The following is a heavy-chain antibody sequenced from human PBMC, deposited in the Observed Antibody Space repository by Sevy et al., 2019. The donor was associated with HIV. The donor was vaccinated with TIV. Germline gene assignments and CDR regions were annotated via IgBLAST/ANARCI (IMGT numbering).Heavy chain of an antibody. CDR3: AKRQGSYYYGSGSPDDAFDI. CDR2: ISGSGGST. Sequence: GGSLRLSCAASGFTFSSYAMSWVRQAPGKGLEWVSAISGSGGSTYYADSVKGRFTISGDNSKNTLYLQMNSLRAEDTAVYYCAKRQGSYYYGSGSPDDAFDIWGQGTMVTVSS. D-gene: IGHD3-10*01. J-gene: IGHJ3*02. V-gene: IGHV3-23*01. CDR1: GFTFSSYA.